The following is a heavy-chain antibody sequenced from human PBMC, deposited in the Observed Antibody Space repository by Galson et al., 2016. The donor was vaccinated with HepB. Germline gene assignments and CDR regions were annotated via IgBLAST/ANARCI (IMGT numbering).Heavy chain of an antibody. Sequence: SLRLSCAASGFTFSNYAMSWVRQAPGTGPEWVSAISGVSDRTYYAGSMKDRFIISRDDYRNMLFLQLNSLRAEDTAIYYCAKESPYSNVRQYYLENWGLGTLVTVSS. J-gene: IGHJ4*01. CDR1: GFTFSNYA. V-gene: IGHV3-23*01. CDR2: ISGVSDRT. D-gene: IGHD4-11*01. CDR3: AKESPYSNVRQYYLEN.